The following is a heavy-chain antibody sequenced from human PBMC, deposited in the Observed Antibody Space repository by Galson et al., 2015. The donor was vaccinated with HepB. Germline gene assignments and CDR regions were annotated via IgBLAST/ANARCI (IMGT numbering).Heavy chain of an antibody. CDR2: ISSSSSYI. V-gene: IGHV3-21*01. CDR3: AKGGYQLLYIGLNYYYYGMDV. D-gene: IGHD2-2*02. J-gene: IGHJ6*02. CDR1: GFTFSSYS. Sequence: SLRLSCAASGFTFSSYSMNWVRQAPGKGLEWVSSISSSSSYIYYADSVKGRFTISRDNAKNSLYLQMNSLRAEDTAVYYCAKGGYQLLYIGLNYYYYGMDVWGQGTTVTVSS.